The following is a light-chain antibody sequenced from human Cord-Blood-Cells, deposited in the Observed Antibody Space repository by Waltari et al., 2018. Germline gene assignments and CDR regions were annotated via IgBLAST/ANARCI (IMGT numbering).Light chain of an antibody. CDR3: QQRSNWPPST. CDR1: QSVSSY. Sequence: EIVLTQSPATLSLSPGERATLSCRASQSVSSYLAWYQQKPGQAHRLLIYDASNRATGIPARFSGSGSGTDFTLTISSLEPEDFAVYYCQQRSNWPPSTFGQGTRLEIK. V-gene: IGKV3-11*01. J-gene: IGKJ5*01. CDR2: DAS.